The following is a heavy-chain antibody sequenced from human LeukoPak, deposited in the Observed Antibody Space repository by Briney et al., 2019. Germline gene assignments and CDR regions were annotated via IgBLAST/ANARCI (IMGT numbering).Heavy chain of an antibody. CDR1: GGSISSHY. CDR3: ARHYGP. CDR2: IYYSGST. J-gene: IGHJ5*02. D-gene: IGHD3-16*01. Sequence: SETLSLTCTVSGGSISSHYWSWIRQPPGKGLEWIGYIYYSGSTNYNPSLKSRVTISVDMSKNKFSLKLSSVTATDTAVYYCARHYGPWGQGTLVTVSS. V-gene: IGHV4-59*11.